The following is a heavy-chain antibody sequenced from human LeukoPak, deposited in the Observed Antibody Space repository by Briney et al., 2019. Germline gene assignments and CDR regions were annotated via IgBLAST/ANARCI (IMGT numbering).Heavy chain of an antibody. CDR2: VHPDTGYA. J-gene: IGHJ5*02. D-gene: IGHD1-14*01. V-gene: IGHV1-8*01. Sequence: ASVTVSCKTSGYPFTTYEINWVRQAAGQGLEWMGWVHPDTGYADYAQKFQGRVTMTSDTSISTAYMELSSLRSDDTAVYFCARGPRNDPWGQGTLVTVSS. CDR3: ARGPRNDP. CDR1: GYPFTTYE.